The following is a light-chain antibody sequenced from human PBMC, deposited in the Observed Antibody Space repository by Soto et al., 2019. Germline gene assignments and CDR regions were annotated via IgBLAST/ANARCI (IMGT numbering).Light chain of an antibody. Sequence: EIVMTQSPATLSVSPGESATLSCRASQSISDNLAWYQQKPGLAPRLLVYHTSTRATGVPARFSGSGSGTEFSLTISSLQSEDSAVYYCQRYDNWPLTLGGGTKVDIK. CDR2: HTS. CDR1: QSISDN. CDR3: QRYDNWPLT. V-gene: IGKV3-15*01. J-gene: IGKJ4*01.